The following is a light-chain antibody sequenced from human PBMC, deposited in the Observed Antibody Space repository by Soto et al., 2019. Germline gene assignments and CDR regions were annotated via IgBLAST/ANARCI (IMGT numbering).Light chain of an antibody. V-gene: IGKV3-20*01. CDR3: QQYSSSRT. Sequence: ELVLTKSQGTLSLSPGTRATFSCRASQSVSSSFFSWYQQNPGHAPRLLIDGGSSRATVIPVRFSGSGSETVFTLTSTRLEHEDFAVYYCQQYSSSRTFGQGTKVDIK. CDR1: QSVSSSF. CDR2: GGS. J-gene: IGKJ1*01.